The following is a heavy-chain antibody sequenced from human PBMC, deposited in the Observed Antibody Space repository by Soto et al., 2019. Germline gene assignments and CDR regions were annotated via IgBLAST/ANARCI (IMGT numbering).Heavy chain of an antibody. J-gene: IGHJ4*02. CDR2: ISSSSDYI. V-gene: IGHV3-21*01. CDR1: GFTFSSYS. D-gene: IGHD1-1*01. Sequence: EVQLVESGGGLVKPGGSLRLSCAVSGFTFSSYSMNWVRQAPGKGLEWVSSISSSSDYIYYTDSVKGRFTISRDNAKNSLYLQMYSLIVEDTAVYYCARWGGSGTTSVGYWGQGTLVTVSS. CDR3: ARWGGSGTTSVGY.